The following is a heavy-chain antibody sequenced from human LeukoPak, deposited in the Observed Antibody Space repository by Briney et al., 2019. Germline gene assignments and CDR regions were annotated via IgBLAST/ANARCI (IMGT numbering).Heavy chain of an antibody. J-gene: IGHJ4*02. V-gene: IGHV3-66*02. CDR1: GFSVSSNY. CDR2: IYSGGST. Sequence: PGGSLRLSCAASGFSVSSNYMSWVRQAPGKGLEWVSVIYSGGSTYYADSVKGRFTISRDNSKNTLYLQMNSLRAEDTAVYYCAREVTGYCSSTSCYTGDYWGQGTLVTVCS. CDR3: AREVTGYCSSTSCYTGDY. D-gene: IGHD2-2*02.